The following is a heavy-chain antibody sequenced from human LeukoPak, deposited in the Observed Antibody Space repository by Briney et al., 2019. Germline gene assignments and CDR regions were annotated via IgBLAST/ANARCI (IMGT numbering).Heavy chain of an antibody. J-gene: IGHJ4*02. Sequence: GASVKVSCKASGYTFTGYYMHLVRQAPGQGLEWMGWINPNSGGTNYARKFRGRVTMTRDTSITTAYMELSRLRSDDTAVYYCARDWSVGIRDDYWGQGTLVTVSS. CDR3: ARDWSVGIRDDY. CDR2: INPNSGGT. D-gene: IGHD3-3*01. V-gene: IGHV1-2*02. CDR1: GYTFTGYY.